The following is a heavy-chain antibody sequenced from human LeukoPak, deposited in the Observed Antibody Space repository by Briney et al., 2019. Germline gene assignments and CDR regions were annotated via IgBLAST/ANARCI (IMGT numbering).Heavy chain of an antibody. Sequence: GGSLRLSCAASGFTVSTDHMSWVRQAPGKGLEWVAVCYSGGTSQYAESVKGRFTISRDNSKNMLYLQMNSLRAEDTALYYCARVWELSFDYWGQGTLVTVSS. D-gene: IGHD1-26*01. CDR1: GFTVSTDH. J-gene: IGHJ4*02. CDR2: CYSGGTS. V-gene: IGHV3-53*01. CDR3: ARVWELSFDY.